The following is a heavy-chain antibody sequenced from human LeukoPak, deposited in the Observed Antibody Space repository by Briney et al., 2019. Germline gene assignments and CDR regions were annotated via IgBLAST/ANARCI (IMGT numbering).Heavy chain of an antibody. J-gene: IGHJ6*03. CDR3: ARLKFYDSIRYSPGHYMDV. CDR1: GGPIYSYY. D-gene: IGHD3-22*01. V-gene: IGHV4-4*07. Sequence: SETLSLTCTVSGGPIYSYYWSWIRQPAGKGLEWIGRLYPSVSTNYNPSLKSRVTMSVDTSKNQFALKLSAVTAADTAVYYCARLKFYDSIRYSPGHYMDVWGKGTTVTVSS. CDR2: LYPSVST.